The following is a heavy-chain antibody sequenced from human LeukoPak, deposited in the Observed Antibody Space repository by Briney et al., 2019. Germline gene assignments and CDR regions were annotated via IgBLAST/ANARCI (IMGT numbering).Heavy chain of an antibody. D-gene: IGHD1-14*01. J-gene: IGHJ4*02. Sequence: GGSLRLSCAASRFTFSNAWMSWVRQAPGKGLEWVGRIKSKTDGGTTDYAAPVKGRFTISRDDSKNTLYLQMNSLKTEDTAVYYCTTDLTVGFFGNYWGQGTLVTVSS. CDR1: RFTFSNAW. V-gene: IGHV3-15*01. CDR3: TTDLTVGFFGNY. CDR2: IKSKTDGGTT.